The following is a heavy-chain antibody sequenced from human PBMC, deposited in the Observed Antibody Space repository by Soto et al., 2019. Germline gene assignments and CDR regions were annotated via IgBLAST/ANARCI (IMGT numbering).Heavy chain of an antibody. J-gene: IGHJ4*02. V-gene: IGHV3-7*01. CDR1: GFTFSSYW. CDR3: ARFSRSGECH. CDR2: IKQDGSQT. Sequence: GGSLRLSCAASGFTFSSYWMSWVRQPPGKGLEWVANIKQDGSQTNYVDSVKGRFTISRDNAKNSLYLQMDSLRVDDTAVYYCARFSRSGECHWGQGTLVTVSS. D-gene: IGHD3-10*01.